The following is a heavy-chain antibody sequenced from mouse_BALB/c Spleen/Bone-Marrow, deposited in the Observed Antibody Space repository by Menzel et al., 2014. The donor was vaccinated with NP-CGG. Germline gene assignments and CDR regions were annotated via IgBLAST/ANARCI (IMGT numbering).Heavy chain of an antibody. V-gene: IGHV1-14*01. CDR1: GYTFTSYV. D-gene: IGHD2-14*01. CDR2: INPYNDGT. Sequence: LVESGPELVKPGASVKMSCKASGYTFTSYVMHWVKQKPGQGLEWIGYINPYNDGTKYNEKFKGMATLTSDRSSSHAYMEPRRLAPEDSAVYFCAKGGNHRYDFDYLGQGTPLPGSS. CDR3: AKGGNHRYDFDY. J-gene: IGHJ2*01.